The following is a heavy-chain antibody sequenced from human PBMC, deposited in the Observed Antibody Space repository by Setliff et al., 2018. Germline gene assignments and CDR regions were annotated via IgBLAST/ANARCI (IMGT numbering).Heavy chain of an antibody. CDR1: GYIFSDHY. J-gene: IGHJ4*01. CDR2: IIPILGTT. CDR3: ASALIRRVAVAGKSQFDY. V-gene: IGHV1-69*05. D-gene: IGHD6-19*01. Sequence: GASVKVSCKASGYIFSDHYMHWVRQAPGQGLEWMGGIIPILGTTDYAQNFQGRVTITTDESTSSAYLEMSNLRSEDTAVYYCASALIRRVAVAGKSQFDYWGQGTLVTVSS.